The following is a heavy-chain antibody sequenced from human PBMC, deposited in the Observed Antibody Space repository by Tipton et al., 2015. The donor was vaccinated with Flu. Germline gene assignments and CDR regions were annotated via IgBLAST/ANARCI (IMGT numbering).Heavy chain of an antibody. CDR1: GFTFDDYA. V-gene: IGHV3-9*01. CDR3: AKGQYYGSGSYV. J-gene: IGHJ6*02. D-gene: IGHD3-10*01. Sequence: SLRLSCAASGFTFDDYAMHWVRQAPGKGLEWVSGISWNSGSIGYADSVKGRFTISRDNAKNSLYLQMNSLRAEDTALYYCAKGQYYGSGSYVWGQGTTVTVSS. CDR2: ISWNSGSI.